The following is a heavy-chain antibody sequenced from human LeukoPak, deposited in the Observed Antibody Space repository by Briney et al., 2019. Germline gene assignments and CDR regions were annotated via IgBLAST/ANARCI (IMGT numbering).Heavy chain of an antibody. J-gene: IGHJ4*02. D-gene: IGHD1-26*01. CDR3: ARHSGSYYFDY. CDR2: IYYSGST. V-gene: IGHV4-31*03. Sequence: SETLSLTCTVSGGSISSGGYYWSWLRQHPGKGLEWVGYIYYSGSTYYNPSLKSRVTISVHTSKNQFSLKLSSVTAADTAVYYCARHSGSYYFDYWGQGTLVTVSS. CDR1: GGSISSGGYY.